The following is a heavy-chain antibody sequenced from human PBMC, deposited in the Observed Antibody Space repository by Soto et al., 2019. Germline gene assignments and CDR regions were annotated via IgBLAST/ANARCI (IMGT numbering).Heavy chain of an antibody. CDR1: GFTFSSYG. CDR2: ISYDGSNK. CDR3: AKPGKPQWPIDY. J-gene: IGHJ4*02. V-gene: IGHV3-30*18. D-gene: IGHD6-19*01. Sequence: PGGSLRLSCAASGFTFSSYGMHWVRQAPGKGLEWVAVISYDGSNKYYADSVKGRFTISRDNSKNTLYLQMNSLRAEDTAVYYCAKPGKPQWPIDYWGQGTLVTVSS.